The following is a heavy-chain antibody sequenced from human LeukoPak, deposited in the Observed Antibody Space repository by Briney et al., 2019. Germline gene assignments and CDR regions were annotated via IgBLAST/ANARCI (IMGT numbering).Heavy chain of an antibody. CDR2: IYYTGST. V-gene: IGHV4-4*02. CDR1: GGSISSSNW. J-gene: IGHJ4*02. D-gene: IGHD3-10*01. Sequence: PSGTLSLTCAVSGGSISSSNWWSWVRQPPGKGLEWIGSIYYTGSTFYNPSLKSRVTMSVDTSKNQFSLRLNSVTPADTAVYYCARLNLEYLYSSGPNDYWGQGTLVTVSS. CDR3: ARLNLEYLYSSGPNDY.